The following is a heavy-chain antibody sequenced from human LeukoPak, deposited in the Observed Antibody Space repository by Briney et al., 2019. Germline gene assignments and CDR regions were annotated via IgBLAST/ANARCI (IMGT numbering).Heavy chain of an antibody. CDR1: GFTFSSYG. CDR3: ARDRAGPDDAFDI. Sequence: PGGSLRLSCAASGFTFSSYGMHWVRQAPGKGLEWVAVIWYDGSNKYYADSVKGRFTISRDNSKNTLYLQMNSLRAEDTAVYYCARDRAGPDDAFDIWGQGTMVTVSS. J-gene: IGHJ3*02. CDR2: IWYDGSNK. V-gene: IGHV3-33*01.